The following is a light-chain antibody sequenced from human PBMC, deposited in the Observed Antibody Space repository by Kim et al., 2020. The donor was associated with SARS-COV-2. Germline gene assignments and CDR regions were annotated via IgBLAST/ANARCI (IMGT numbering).Light chain of an antibody. V-gene: IGKV3-15*01. CDR3: QQYDNRPPWT. Sequence: SAGERAPRSCRASQSVSNNLAWYQQKPGQAPRLLMYNVDTRATGIPARFSGSGSRTEFTLTISSLQSEDSAVYYCQQYDNRPPWTFGQGTKVDIK. CDR2: NVD. CDR1: QSVSNN. J-gene: IGKJ1*01.